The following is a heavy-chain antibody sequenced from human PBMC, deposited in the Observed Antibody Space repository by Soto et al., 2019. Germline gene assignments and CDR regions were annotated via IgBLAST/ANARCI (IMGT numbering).Heavy chain of an antibody. V-gene: IGHV3-23*01. CDR3: ARGRVSGYSRRWYGY. Sequence: EVQLLESGGGLVQPGGSLRLSCAASGFTFSSYAMHWVRQAPGKGLEWVSAISGSGGRTYYADSVKGRFTISRDNSKNTLQLQMNSVRAEDTAVYYCARGRVSGYSRRWYGYWGQGTLVTVSS. J-gene: IGHJ4*02. CDR1: GFTFSSYA. CDR2: ISGSGGRT. D-gene: IGHD6-13*01.